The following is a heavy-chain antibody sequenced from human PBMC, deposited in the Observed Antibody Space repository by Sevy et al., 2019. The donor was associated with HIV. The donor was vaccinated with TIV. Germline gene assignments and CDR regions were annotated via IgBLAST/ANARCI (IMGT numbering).Heavy chain of an antibody. Sequence: GGSLRLSCAASGFTFSSAWMSWVRLAPGKGLEWVGRIKSKTDGGTIDYAAPVKGKFTISREDAKNTLYLQMKSLKTEDTAVYYCITDPGYRGYDEEVINDYYYGMDVWGQGTTVTVSS. CDR3: ITDPGYRGYDEEVINDYYYGMDV. J-gene: IGHJ6*02. CDR2: IKSKTDGGTI. V-gene: IGHV3-15*01. D-gene: IGHD5-12*01. CDR1: GFTFSSAW.